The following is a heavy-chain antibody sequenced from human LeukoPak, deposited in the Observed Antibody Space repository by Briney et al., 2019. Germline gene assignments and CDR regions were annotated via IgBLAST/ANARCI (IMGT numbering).Heavy chain of an antibody. V-gene: IGHV4-4*02. J-gene: IGHJ4*02. Sequence: SGTLSLTCAVSGGSISSSNWWSWVRQPSGKGLEWIGEIYHSGSTNYNPSLKSRVTISVDKSKNQFSLKLSSVTAADTAVYYCARHSDDYVWGSYREPYYFDYWGQGTLVTVSS. CDR3: ARHSDDYVWGSYREPYYFDY. CDR1: GGSISSSNW. CDR2: IYHSGST. D-gene: IGHD3-16*02.